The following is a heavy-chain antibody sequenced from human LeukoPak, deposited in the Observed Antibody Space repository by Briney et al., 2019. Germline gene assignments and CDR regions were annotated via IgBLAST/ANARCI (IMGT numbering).Heavy chain of an antibody. Sequence: SETLSLTCAVYGGSFSGYYWNWIRQPPGKGLEWIGEINHSGSTNYIPSLKSRVTISVDTSKNQFSLKLSSVTAADTAAYYCARGSKMLGYNWFDPWGQGTLVTVSS. D-gene: IGHD1-26*01. J-gene: IGHJ5*02. CDR3: ARGSKMLGYNWFDP. CDR1: GGSFSGYY. V-gene: IGHV4-34*01. CDR2: INHSGST.